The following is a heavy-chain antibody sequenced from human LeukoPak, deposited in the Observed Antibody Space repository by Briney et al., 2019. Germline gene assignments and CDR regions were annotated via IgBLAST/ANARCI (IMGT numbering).Heavy chain of an antibody. CDR2: IKQDGSEK. J-gene: IGHJ3*02. D-gene: IGHD3-22*01. CDR3: ARVLYDSSGYPNDAFDI. CDR1: GFTFSSYW. V-gene: IGHV3-7*01. Sequence: GGSLRLSCAASGFTFSSYWMSWVRQAPGKGLEWVANIKQDGSEKYYVDSVKGRFTISGDNAKNSLYLQMNSLRAEDTAVYYCARVLYDSSGYPNDAFDIWGQGTMVTVSS.